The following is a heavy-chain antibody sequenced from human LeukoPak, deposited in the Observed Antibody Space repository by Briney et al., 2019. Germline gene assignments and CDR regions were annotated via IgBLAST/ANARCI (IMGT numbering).Heavy chain of an antibody. CDR2: FFYSGST. CDR1: GGSVTSGNYY. Sequence: PSETLSLTCTVSGGSVTSGNYYWSWIRQPPGKGLEWIEYFFYSGSTNYNPSLKSRVTISVDTSKNQFSLKLSSVTAADTAVYYCARHGSSHHGFFDYWGQGTLVTVSS. CDR3: ARHGSSHHGFFDY. V-gene: IGHV4-61*01. D-gene: IGHD2-15*01. J-gene: IGHJ4*02.